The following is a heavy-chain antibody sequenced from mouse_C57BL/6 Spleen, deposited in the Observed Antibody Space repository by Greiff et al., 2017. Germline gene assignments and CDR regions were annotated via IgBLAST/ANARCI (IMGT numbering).Heavy chain of an antibody. Sequence: VKVVESGAELVKPGASVKLSCKASGYTFTEYTIHWVKQRSGQGLEWIGWFYPGSGSIKYNEKFKDKATLTADKSSSTVYMELSRLTSEDSAVYFCARHEEAYYSNYVDYAMDYWGQGTSVTVSS. V-gene: IGHV1-62-2*01. CDR2: FYPGSGSI. D-gene: IGHD2-5*01. CDR3: ARHEEAYYSNYVDYAMDY. CDR1: GYTFTEYT. J-gene: IGHJ4*01.